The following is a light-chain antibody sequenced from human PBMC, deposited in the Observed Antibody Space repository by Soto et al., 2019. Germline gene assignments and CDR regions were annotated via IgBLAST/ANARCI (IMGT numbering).Light chain of an antibody. CDR1: NIGIYS. J-gene: IGLJ1*01. CDR3: QVWDNNGGDNYV. CDR2: DGS. Sequence: SYELTQSPSVSVAPGQKARITCGGNNIGIYSVHWYQQRPGQAPVLVVYDGSDRPSGIPERFSGSNSGNTATLTIGRVEAAEEADYYCQVWDNNGGDNYVFGPGTKVTVL. V-gene: IGLV3-21*02.